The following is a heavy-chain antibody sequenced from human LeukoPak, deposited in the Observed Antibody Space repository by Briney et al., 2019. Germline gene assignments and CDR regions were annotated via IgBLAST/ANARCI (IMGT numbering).Heavy chain of an antibody. CDR2: INPNSGGT. V-gene: IGHV1-2*06. Sequence: ASVKVSCKASGYTFTGYYMHWVRQAPGQGLEWMGRINPNSGGTNYAQRFQGRVTMTRDTSISTAYMELSRLRSDDTAVYYCARDLGIAATHPDYWGQGTLVTVSS. J-gene: IGHJ4*02. D-gene: IGHD6-13*01. CDR1: GYTFTGYY. CDR3: ARDLGIAATHPDY.